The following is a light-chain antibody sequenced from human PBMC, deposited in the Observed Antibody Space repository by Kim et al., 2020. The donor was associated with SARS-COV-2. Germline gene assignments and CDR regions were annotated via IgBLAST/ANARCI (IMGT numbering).Light chain of an antibody. J-gene: IGLJ3*02. CDR2: SAS. CDR3: LLYGGGAQLM. Sequence: GGTVTLTCASSTRSVTSDFYPNWFQQKPGQAPRALIYSASNKHSWTPARFSGSLIGGRAALTLSGVQPEDEADYYCLLYGGGAQLMFGGGTQLTVL. CDR1: TRSVTSDFY. V-gene: IGLV7-43*01.